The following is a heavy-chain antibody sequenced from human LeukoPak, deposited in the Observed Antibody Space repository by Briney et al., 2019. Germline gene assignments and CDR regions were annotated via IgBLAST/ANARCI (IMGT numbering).Heavy chain of an antibody. D-gene: IGHD2-15*01. CDR2: IYYSGST. CDR1: GGSISSYY. V-gene: IGHV4-59*08. J-gene: IGHJ4*02. Sequence: SETLSLTCTVSGGSISSYYWSWIRQPPGKGLEWIGYIYYSGSTNYNPSLKRRVTISVDTSKNPFSLKLSSVTAADTAVYYCARHWADIVVVVAARPYNFDYWGQGTLVTVSS. CDR3: ARHWADIVVVVAARPYNFDY.